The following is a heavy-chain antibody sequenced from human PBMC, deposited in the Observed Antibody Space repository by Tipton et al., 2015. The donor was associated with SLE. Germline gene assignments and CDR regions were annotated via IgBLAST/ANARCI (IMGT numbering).Heavy chain of an antibody. Sequence: PLRLSCVASGFTFNIYEMNWVRQAPGKGLEWVSHISSSGSPIYYADSVKGRFTISRDNAKNSLYLQINSLRAEDTAVYYCARGGFLEWFSIRSRSGGNWYFDLWGRGTLVTVSS. V-gene: IGHV3-48*03. CDR3: ARGGFLEWFSIRSRSGGNWYFDL. CDR1: GFTFNIYE. D-gene: IGHD3-3*01. CDR2: ISSSGSPI. J-gene: IGHJ2*01.